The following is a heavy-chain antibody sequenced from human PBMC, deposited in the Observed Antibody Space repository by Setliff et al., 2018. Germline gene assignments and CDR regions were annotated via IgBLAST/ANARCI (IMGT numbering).Heavy chain of an antibody. J-gene: IGHJ6*02. CDR2: IKQDGSEK. Sequence: PGGSLRLSCAASGFTFSSYWMSWVRQAPGEGLEWVANIKQDGSEKYYVDSVKGRFTISRDNAKNSLYLQMNSLRAEDTAVYYCARDHAYGSRFYYYYYGMDVWGQGTTVTVSS. D-gene: IGHD3-10*01. CDR3: ARDHAYGSRFYYYYYGMDV. CDR1: GFTFSSYW. V-gene: IGHV3-7*01.